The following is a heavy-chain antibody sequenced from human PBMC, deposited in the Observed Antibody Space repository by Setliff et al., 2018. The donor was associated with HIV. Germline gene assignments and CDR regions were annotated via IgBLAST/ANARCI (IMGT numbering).Heavy chain of an antibody. CDR1: TFSSYA. J-gene: IGHJ1*01. CDR3: ARDPYYASLHSPAEYFQH. V-gene: IGHV3-30*14. Sequence: TFSSYAMHWVRQTPGKGLEWVAFISYEGSRKNYADSVKGRFTISRDTSKNSLYLQMSSLRAEDTAMYYCARDPYYASLHSPAEYFQHWGQGTLVTVSS. D-gene: IGHD3-10*01. CDR2: ISYEGSRK.